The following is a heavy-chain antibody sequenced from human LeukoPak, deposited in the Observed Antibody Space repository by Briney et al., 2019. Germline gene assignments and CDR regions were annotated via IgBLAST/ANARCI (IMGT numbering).Heavy chain of an antibody. CDR1: GGSISSHY. D-gene: IGHD3-22*01. Sequence: SETLSLTCTVSGGSISSHYWSWIRQPPGKGLEWMGYIYYSGSTNYNPSLKSRVTISVDTSKNQFSLKLSSVTAADTAVYYCASSDSSGYTFDYWGQGTLVTVPS. J-gene: IGHJ4*02. CDR2: IYYSGST. CDR3: ASSDSSGYTFDY. V-gene: IGHV4-59*11.